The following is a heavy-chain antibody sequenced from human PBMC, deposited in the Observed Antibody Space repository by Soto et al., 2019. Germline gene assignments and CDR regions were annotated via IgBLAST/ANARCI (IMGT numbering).Heavy chain of an antibody. CDR3: ARGAIAVAGTDV. CDR1: GFTFSSYG. J-gene: IGHJ4*02. CDR2: IWYDGSNK. V-gene: IGHV3-33*01. D-gene: IGHD6-19*01. Sequence: AGGSLRLSCAASGFTFSSYGMHWVRQAPGKGLEWVAVIWYDGSNKYYADSVKGRFTISRDNSKNTLYLQMNSLRSDDTAVYYCARGAIAVAGTDVWGQGTLVTVSS.